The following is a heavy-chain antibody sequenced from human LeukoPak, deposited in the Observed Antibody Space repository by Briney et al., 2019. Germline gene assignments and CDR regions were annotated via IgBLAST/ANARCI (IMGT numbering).Heavy chain of an antibody. J-gene: IGHJ6*03. CDR2: IYHSGST. D-gene: IGHD5-12*01. Sequence: PSETLSLTCSVSGYSISSGYYWGWIRQPPGKGLEWIGIIYHSGSTYYNPSLKSRVTLSVDTSKNQFSLKVTSATAADTAVYYCARVDWLRDYYYYMDVWGKGTTVTVSS. CDR3: ARVDWLRDYYYYMDV. V-gene: IGHV4-38-2*02. CDR1: GYSISSGYY.